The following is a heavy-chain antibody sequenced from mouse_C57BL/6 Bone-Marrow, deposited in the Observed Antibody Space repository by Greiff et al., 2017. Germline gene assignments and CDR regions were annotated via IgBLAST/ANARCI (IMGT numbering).Heavy chain of an antibody. CDR2: IYPGDGDT. D-gene: IGHD1-1*01. CDR1: GYTFTSYG. CDR3: ARSGLLRRGFAY. V-gene: IGHV1-80*01. J-gene: IGHJ3*01. Sequence: VQLQQSGAELVRPGSSVKMSCKTSGYTFTSYGINWVKQRPGKGLEWIGQIYPGDGDTNYNGKFKGKATLTADKSSSTAYMQLSSLTSEDSAVYFCARSGLLRRGFAYWGQGTLVTVSA.